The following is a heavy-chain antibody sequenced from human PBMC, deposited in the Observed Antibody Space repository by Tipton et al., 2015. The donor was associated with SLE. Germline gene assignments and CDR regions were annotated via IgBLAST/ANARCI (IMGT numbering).Heavy chain of an antibody. CDR1: GGSISSSNW. D-gene: IGHD3-22*01. Sequence: PGLVKPSETLSLTCTVSGGSISSSNWWSWVRQPPGKGLEWIGEINYSANTNYNPSLKSRATISIDPSRNQLSLKLSSVTAADTAVYFCARGVAHYYDSGSFDVWGQGTLVTVSS. V-gene: IGHV4-4*02. J-gene: IGHJ3*01. CDR3: ARGVAHYYDSGSFDV. CDR2: INYSANT.